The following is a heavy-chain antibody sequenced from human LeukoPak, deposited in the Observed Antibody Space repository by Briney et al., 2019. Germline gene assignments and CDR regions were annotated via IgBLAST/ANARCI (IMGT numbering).Heavy chain of an antibody. Sequence: GGSLRLSCAASGFTFTSYAMSWVRQAPGKGLEWVSAISGSGGSTYYADSVKGRFTISRDNSKNTLYLQMNSLRAEDTAVYYCAKDNSGAYFDWFNYYYYYGMDVWGQGTTVTVSS. CDR2: ISGSGGST. J-gene: IGHJ6*02. D-gene: IGHD3-9*01. CDR3: AKDNSGAYFDWFNYYYYYGMDV. CDR1: GFTFTSYA. V-gene: IGHV3-23*01.